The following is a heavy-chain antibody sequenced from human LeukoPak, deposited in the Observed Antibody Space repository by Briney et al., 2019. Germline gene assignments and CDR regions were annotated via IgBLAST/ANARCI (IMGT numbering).Heavy chain of an antibody. CDR2: IYYSGST. Sequence: SQTLSLTCTVSGGSISSGGYYWSWIRQHPGKGLEWIGYIYYSGSTYYNPSLKSRVTISVDTSKNQFSLKLSSVTVADTAVYYCATRGIAAAGGDYWGQGTLVTVSS. V-gene: IGHV4-31*03. CDR3: ATRGIAAAGGDY. J-gene: IGHJ4*02. D-gene: IGHD6-13*01. CDR1: GGSISSGGYY.